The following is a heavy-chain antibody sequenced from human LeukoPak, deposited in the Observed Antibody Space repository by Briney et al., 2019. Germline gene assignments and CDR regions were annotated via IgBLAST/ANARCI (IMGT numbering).Heavy chain of an antibody. CDR3: ATTITDILTGHGSYYYYGMDV. V-gene: IGHV1-24*01. CDR2: FDPEDGET. CDR1: GYTLTELS. J-gene: IGHJ6*04. Sequence: ASVKVSCKVSGYTLTELSMHWVRQAPGKGLEWMGGFDPEDGETIYAQKFQGRVTMTEDTSTDTAYMELSSLRSEDTAVYCCATTITDILTGHGSYYYYGMDVWGKGTTVTVSS. D-gene: IGHD3-9*01.